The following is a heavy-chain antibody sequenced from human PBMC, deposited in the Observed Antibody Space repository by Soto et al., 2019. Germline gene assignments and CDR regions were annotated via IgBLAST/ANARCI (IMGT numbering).Heavy chain of an antibody. J-gene: IGHJ5*02. D-gene: IGHD3-10*01. V-gene: IGHV1-18*01. CDR3: ARGVGSGSYYNQYNWFDP. Sequence: QVQLVQSGGEVKKPGASVKVSCKASGYTFTNYGISWVRQAPGQGLEWMGWINVYNGNTKYGQKVQGRVTMTTDTSTSTADMVLRSLRSDDTAVYYCARGVGSGSYYNQYNWFDPWGQGTLVTVSS. CDR1: GYTFTNYG. CDR2: INVYNGNT.